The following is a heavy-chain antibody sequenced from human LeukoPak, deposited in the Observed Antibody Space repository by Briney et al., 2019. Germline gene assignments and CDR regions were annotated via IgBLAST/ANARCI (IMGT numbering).Heavy chain of an antibody. CDR2: INPHSGGA. CDR3: ARECRRVCVFDI. Sequence: GASVKVSCKPAGYTFTDNYIRTVGQAPGQGLEWMGWINPHSGGANYGENFQGRVTLTRDTSNSTAYMDLSSLISDDTAVYYCARECRRVCVFDIWGNRRMLTVFS. CDR1: GYTFTDNY. D-gene: IGHD2-8*01. J-gene: IGHJ3*02. V-gene: IGHV1-2*02.